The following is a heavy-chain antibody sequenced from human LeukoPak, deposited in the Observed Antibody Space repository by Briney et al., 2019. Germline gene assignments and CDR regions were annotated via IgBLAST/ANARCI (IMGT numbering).Heavy chain of an antibody. CDR2: ISSSGSTV. CDR3: ARTPVSPGYYYGMDV. J-gene: IGHJ6*02. D-gene: IGHD2-2*01. CDR1: GFTVSSNY. V-gene: IGHV3-11*01. Sequence: GGSLRLSCAASGFTVSSNYMSWVRQAPGKGLEWVSYISSSGSTVYYADSVKGRFTISRDNAKNSLYLQMNSLRAEDTAVYYCARTPVSPGYYYGMDVWGQGTTVTVSS.